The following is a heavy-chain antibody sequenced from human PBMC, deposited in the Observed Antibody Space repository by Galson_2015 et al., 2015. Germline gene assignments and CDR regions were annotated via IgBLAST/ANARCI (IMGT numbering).Heavy chain of an antibody. V-gene: IGHV4-59*12. CDR3: AREVIMVRGVYRYMDV. D-gene: IGHD3-10*01. CDR2: IYYSGST. Sequence: ETLSLPCAVSGGSISSYYWRWCRRPPGGGLEWIGYIYYSGSTNYNTSLKSRVTISVDQSKNQFSLKLSSVTAADKAVYYCAREVIMVRGVYRYMDVWGQGTPVTVSS. CDR1: GGSISSYY. J-gene: IGHJ6*03.